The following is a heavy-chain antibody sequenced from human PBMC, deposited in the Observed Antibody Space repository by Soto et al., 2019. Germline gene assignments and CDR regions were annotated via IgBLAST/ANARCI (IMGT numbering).Heavy chain of an antibody. Sequence: QVQLVQSGAEVKKPGSSVKVSCKASGGTFSSYTISWVRQAPGQGLEWMGRIIPILGIANYAQKFQGRVKITADKSTSTAYMELSSLRSEDTAVYYCAVIVVVVAANDAFDIWGQGTMVTVSS. J-gene: IGHJ3*02. CDR3: AVIVVVVAANDAFDI. CDR1: GGTFSSYT. V-gene: IGHV1-69*02. CDR2: IIPILGIA. D-gene: IGHD2-15*01.